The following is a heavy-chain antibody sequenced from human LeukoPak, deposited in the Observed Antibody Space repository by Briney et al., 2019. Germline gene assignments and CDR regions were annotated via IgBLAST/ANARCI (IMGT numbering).Heavy chain of an antibody. CDR3: ARALDVVATSLSDY. V-gene: IGHV7-4-1*02. CDR2: INTNTGNP. D-gene: IGHD5-12*01. J-gene: IGHJ4*02. Sequence: ASVKVSCKASGYTFTTYAMNWARQAPGQGLEWMGWINTNTGNPTYAQGFTGRFVFSLDTSVSTAYLQISGLKAEDTAVYYCARALDVVATSLSDYWGQGTLVTVSS. CDR1: GYTFTTYA.